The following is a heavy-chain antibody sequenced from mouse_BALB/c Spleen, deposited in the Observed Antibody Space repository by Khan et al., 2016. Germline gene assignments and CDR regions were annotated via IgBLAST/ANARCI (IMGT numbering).Heavy chain of an antibody. J-gene: IGHJ4*01. D-gene: IGHD3-3*01. CDR2: ITYGGST. Sequence: EVELVESGPGLVKPSQSLSLTCTVTGYSITNNYAWNWIRQFPGSKLEWMGYITYGGSTSYNPSLKSRLSLSRDTSKNQFFLQLHSGTAEDTASYYCARCGGPRGTFYHATDCWGQGTSFTVSS. V-gene: IGHV3-2*02. CDR3: ARCGGPRGTFYHATDC. CDR1: GYSITNNYA.